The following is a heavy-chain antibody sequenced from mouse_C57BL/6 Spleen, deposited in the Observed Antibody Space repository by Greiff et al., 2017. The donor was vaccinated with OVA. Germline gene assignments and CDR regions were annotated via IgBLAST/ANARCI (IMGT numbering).Heavy chain of an antibody. D-gene: IGHD2-4*01. CDR2: IDPSDSYT. CDR1: GYTFTSYW. Sequence: QVQLQQPGAELVMPGASVKLSCKASGYTFTSYWMHWVKQRPGQGLEWIGEIDPSDSYTNYNQKFKGKSTLTVDKSSSTAYMQLISLTSEDSAVYYCATAYYDYDYYLDYWGQGTTLTVSS. J-gene: IGHJ2*01. CDR3: ATAYYDYDYYLDY. V-gene: IGHV1-69*01.